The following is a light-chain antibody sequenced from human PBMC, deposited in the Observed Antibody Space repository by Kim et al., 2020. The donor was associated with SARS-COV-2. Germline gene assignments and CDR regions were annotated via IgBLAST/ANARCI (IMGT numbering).Light chain of an antibody. Sequence: SSELTQDPAVSVALGQTVRITCQGDSLRTQSASWYQQKPGQAPVLVIYGKNNRPSGIPDRFSGSSSGNTASLTITGAQAEDEADYYCNSRDTRGNHVVFG. CDR3: NSRDTRGNHVV. CDR2: GKN. V-gene: IGLV3-19*01. J-gene: IGLJ2*01. CDR1: SLRTQS.